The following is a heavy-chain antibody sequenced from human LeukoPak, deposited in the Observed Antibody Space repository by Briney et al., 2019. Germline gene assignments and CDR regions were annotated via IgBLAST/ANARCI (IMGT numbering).Heavy chain of an antibody. CDR2: ISWNSGSI. CDR1: ALTFDDSA. V-gene: IGHV3-9*01. CDR3: ARDRRGTMVRERPPDFDY. J-gene: IGHJ4*02. D-gene: IGHD3-10*01. Sequence: PGRSLRLAFAASALTFDDSAIHSVRQAPGKGLGWVSGISWNSGSIAYADSVKGRFPTSRDNAKNSLYLQMNSLRAEDTAVYYCARDRRGTMVRERPPDFDYWGQGTLVTVSS.